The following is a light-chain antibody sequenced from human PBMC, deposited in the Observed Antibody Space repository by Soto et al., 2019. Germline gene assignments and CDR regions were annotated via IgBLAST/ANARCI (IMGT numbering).Light chain of an antibody. J-gene: IGLJ1*01. CDR2: SNT. V-gene: IGLV1-44*01. CDR1: SSNIGSNT. CDR3: AAWDDRLNSYV. Sequence: QPVLTQPPPASGTPGQRVTISCSGSSSNIGSNTVNWYQQLPGTAPKLLIYSNTQRPSGVPDRFSGSKSGTSASLAISGLQSEDEADYYCAAWDDRLNSYVFGTGTKSPS.